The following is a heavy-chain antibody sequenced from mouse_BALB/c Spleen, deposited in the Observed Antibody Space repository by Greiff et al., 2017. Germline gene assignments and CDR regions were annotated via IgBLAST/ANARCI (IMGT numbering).Heavy chain of an antibody. Sequence: QVQLKQSGAELVRPGTSVKVSCKASGYAFTNYLIEWVKQRPGQGLEWIGVINPGSGGTNYNEKFKGKATLTADKSSSTAYMQLSSLTSDDSAVYFCARNYGSTLYAMDYWGQGTSVTVSS. D-gene: IGHD1-1*01. V-gene: IGHV1-54*03. J-gene: IGHJ4*01. CDR1: GYAFTNYL. CDR2: INPGSGGT. CDR3: ARNYGSTLYAMDY.